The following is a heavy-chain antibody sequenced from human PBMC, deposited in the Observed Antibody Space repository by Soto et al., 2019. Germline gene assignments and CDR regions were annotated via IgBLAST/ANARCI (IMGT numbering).Heavy chain of an antibody. CDR3: AKDRLRAGGLVPISLDAFDF. CDR2: TSSDGSIE. V-gene: IGHV3-30*18. Sequence: PGGSLRLSCAASGFTLSNHGMQWVRQAPGKGLEWVAVTSSDGSIEHYADSVKGRFTISRDNSKNTMYVQMNSLRTEDTALYYCAKDRLRAGGLVPISLDAFDFWGRGTMVTVSS. D-gene: IGHD6-19*01. J-gene: IGHJ3*01. CDR1: GFTLSNHG.